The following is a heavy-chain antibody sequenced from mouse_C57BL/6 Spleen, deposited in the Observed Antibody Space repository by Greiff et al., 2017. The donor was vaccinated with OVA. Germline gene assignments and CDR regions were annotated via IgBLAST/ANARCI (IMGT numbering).Heavy chain of an antibody. CDR2: ISSGSSTI. CDR3: ANSNGAY. Sequence: DVKLVESGGGLVKPGGSLKLSCAASGFTFSDYGMHWVRQAPEKGLEWVAYISSGSSTIYYADTVKGRFTISRDNAKNTLFLQMTSLRSEDTAMYYCANSNGAYWGQGTLVTVSA. J-gene: IGHJ3*01. CDR1: GFTFSDYG. V-gene: IGHV5-17*01. D-gene: IGHD2-5*01.